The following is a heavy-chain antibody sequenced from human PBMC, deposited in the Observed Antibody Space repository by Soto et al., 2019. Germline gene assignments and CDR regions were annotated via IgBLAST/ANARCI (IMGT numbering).Heavy chain of an antibody. D-gene: IGHD3-3*01. CDR2: IYYTGST. CDR3: ARDQYDFRSGCYYYDMEV. CDR1: GGSVSSERHY. J-gene: IGHJ6*02. Sequence: SETLSLTCTVSGGSVSSERHYWSWLRQTPGKGLEWIGYIYYTGSTNYNPSLKGRVTMSVDTSRDQVSLRLRSVTRADTAVYYCARDQYDFRSGCYYYDMEVSGQGTKVTVSS. V-gene: IGHV4-61*01.